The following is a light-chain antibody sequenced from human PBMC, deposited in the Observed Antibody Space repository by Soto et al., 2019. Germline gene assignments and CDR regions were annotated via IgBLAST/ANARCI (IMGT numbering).Light chain of an antibody. CDR2: EAS. Sequence: EIVMTQFPGTLAGSPGKRATLFCWASQRGRSSLAGYQQKPGKAPRLFIYEASTRATCSPDRFSGSGAGTDFTLTSSRLEPEDFAVYYCQQYGSAPITFGQGTRLDIK. CDR1: QRGRSS. CDR3: QQYGSAPIT. V-gene: IGKV3-20*01. J-gene: IGKJ5*01.